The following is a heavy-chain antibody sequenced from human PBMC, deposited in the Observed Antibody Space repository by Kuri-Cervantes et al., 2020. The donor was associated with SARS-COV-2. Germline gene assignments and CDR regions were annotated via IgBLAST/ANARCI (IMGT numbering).Heavy chain of an antibody. CDR2: IYYSGST. Sequence: SETLSLTCTVSGGSISSGDYYWSWIRQPPGKGLEWIGYIYYSGSTYYNPSLKSRVTISVNTSKNQFSLKLSSVTATDTAVYYCARGYSSGTYVIDYWGQGTLVTVSS. CDR1: GGSISSGDYY. D-gene: IGHD3-10*01. CDR3: ARGYSSGTYVIDY. J-gene: IGHJ4*02. V-gene: IGHV4-30-4*01.